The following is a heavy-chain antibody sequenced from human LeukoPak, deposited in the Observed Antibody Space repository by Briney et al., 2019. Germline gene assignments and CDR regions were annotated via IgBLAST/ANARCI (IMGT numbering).Heavy chain of an antibody. CDR3: ASGYYYDSSGYYDGMDV. D-gene: IGHD3-22*01. CDR2: IYYGGST. Sequence: SETLSLTCTVSGGSISSGDYYWSWIRQPPGKGLEWIGYIYYGGSTYYNPSLKSRVTISVDTSKNQFSLKLSSVTAADTAVYYCASGYYYDSSGYYDGMDVWGQGTTVTVSS. J-gene: IGHJ6*02. CDR1: GGSISSGDYY. V-gene: IGHV4-30-4*01.